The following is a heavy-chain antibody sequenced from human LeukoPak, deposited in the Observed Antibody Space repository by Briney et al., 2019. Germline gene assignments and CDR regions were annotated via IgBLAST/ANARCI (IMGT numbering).Heavy chain of an antibody. CDR1: GFTFSNYE. V-gene: IGHV3-48*03. J-gene: IGHJ4*02. D-gene: IGHD6-19*01. CDR3: ARVSGSGWHFDY. Sequence: GGSLRLSCAPSGFTFSNYEMNWVRQAPGKGLEWVSFISSSGVLIYYADSVKGRFTISRDNAKNSLYLQMNSLRVEDTAVYHCARVSGSGWHFDYWGQGSLVTVSS. CDR2: ISSSGVLI.